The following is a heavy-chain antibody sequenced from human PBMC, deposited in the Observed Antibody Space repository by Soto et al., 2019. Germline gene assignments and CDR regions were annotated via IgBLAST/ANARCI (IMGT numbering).Heavy chain of an antibody. CDR3: AKDPYRSVGVRGVIICY. D-gene: IGHD3-10*01. V-gene: IGHV3-23*01. CDR2: ISGSGGST. CDR1: GFTFSSYA. J-gene: IGHJ4*02. Sequence: PGGSLRLSCAASGFTFSSYAMSWVRQAPGKGLEWVSAISGSGGSTYYADSVKGRFTISRDNSKNTLYLQMNSLRAEDTAVYYCAKDPYRSVGVRGVIICYWGQGTLVTVSS.